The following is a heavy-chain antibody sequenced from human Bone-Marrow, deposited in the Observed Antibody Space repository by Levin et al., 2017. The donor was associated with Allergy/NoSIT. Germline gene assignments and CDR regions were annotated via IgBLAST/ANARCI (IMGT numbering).Heavy chain of an antibody. CDR3: ARDDGSVYSYGINWFDP. CDR2: ISDRSSYI. J-gene: IGHJ5*02. D-gene: IGHD5-18*01. CDR1: GFTFSSYS. Sequence: GGSLRLSCAASGFTFSSYSMNWVRQAPGKGLEWVSSISDRSSYIYYADSVKGRFTISRDNAKNSLYLQMNSLRADDTAVYYCARDDGSVYSYGINWFDPWGQGTLVTVSS. V-gene: IGHV3-21*01.